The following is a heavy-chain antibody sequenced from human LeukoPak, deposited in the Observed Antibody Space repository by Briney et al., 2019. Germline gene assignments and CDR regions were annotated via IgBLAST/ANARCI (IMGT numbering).Heavy chain of an antibody. CDR2: INHSGST. D-gene: IGHD3-3*01. CDR3: ARSPRYFWSGHPLYYYYYGMDV. Sequence: SETLSLTCAVYGGSFSGYYWSWIRQPPGKGLEWIGEINHSGSTNYNPSLKSRVTISVDTSKNQFSLKLSSVTAADTAVYYCARSPRYFWSGHPLYYYYYGMDVWGQGTTVTVSS. J-gene: IGHJ6*02. V-gene: IGHV4-34*01. CDR1: GGSFSGYY.